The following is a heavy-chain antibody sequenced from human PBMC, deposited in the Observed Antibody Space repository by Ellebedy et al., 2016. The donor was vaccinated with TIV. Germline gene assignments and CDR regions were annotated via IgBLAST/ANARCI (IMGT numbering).Heavy chain of an antibody. J-gene: IGHJ4*02. V-gene: IGHV1-46*01. Sequence: ASVTVSCXASGYTFTRYYMHWVRQAPGQGLEWMGKINPSGGSTTYAQKFQGRVTMTRDRSTSTVYMELSSLRSEDTAVYYCARDAPWGTSLAVDYWGQGTLVTVSS. CDR2: INPSGGST. D-gene: IGHD3-16*01. CDR3: ARDAPWGTSLAVDY. CDR1: GYTFTRYY.